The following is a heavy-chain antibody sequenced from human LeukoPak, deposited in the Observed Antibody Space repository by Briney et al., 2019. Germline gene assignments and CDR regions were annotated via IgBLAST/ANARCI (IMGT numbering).Heavy chain of an antibody. CDR2: ISTNGGGT. Sequence: GGSLRLSCAASGFTFSTYAMHWVRQTPGKGLEYVSAISTNGGGTYYANSVKGRFTISRDNSKNTLYLQMGSLRAEDTAVYYCARVDYCDYGFDYWGQGTLVTVSS. V-gene: IGHV3-64*01. CDR1: GFTFSTYA. CDR3: ARVDYCDYGFDY. D-gene: IGHD4-17*01. J-gene: IGHJ4*02.